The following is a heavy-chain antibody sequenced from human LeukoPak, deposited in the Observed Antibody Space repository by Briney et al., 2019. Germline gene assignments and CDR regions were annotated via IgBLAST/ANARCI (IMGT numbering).Heavy chain of an antibody. CDR1: GYTFTGYY. CDR2: INPNSGGT. Sequence: ASVKVSCKASGYTFTGYYMHWVRQAPGQGLEWMGWINPNSGGTNYAQKFQGRVTMTRDTSISTAYMELSRLRSDDTAVYYCAKDWGYSGYEIPGWFDYWGQGTLVTVSS. D-gene: IGHD5-12*01. CDR3: AKDWGYSGYEIPGWFDY. V-gene: IGHV1-2*02. J-gene: IGHJ4*02.